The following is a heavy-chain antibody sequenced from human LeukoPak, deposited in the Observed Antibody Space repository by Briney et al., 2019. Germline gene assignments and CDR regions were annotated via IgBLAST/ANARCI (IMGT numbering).Heavy chain of an antibody. CDR2: IYTSGST. CDR3: ARDVRYFDWLTYNWFDP. Sequence: SETLSLTCTVSGGSISSYYWSWSRQPAGKGLEWIGRIYTSGSTNYNPSLKSRVTMSVDTSKNQFSLKLSSVTAADTAVYYCARDVRYFDWLTYNWFDPWGQGTLVTVSS. D-gene: IGHD3-9*01. J-gene: IGHJ5*02. CDR1: GGSISSYY. V-gene: IGHV4-4*07.